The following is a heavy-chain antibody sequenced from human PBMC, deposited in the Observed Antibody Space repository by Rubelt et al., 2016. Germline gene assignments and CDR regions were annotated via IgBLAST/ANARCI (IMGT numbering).Heavy chain of an antibody. CDR1: GYLFSNYA. CDR2: INTKTGEP. Sequence: QVQLVQSGSELKKPGASVKVSCKASGYLFSNYALNLVRQAPGQGLEWLGWINTKTGEPASAQGLTRRSVFSLDTSVSTAYLQISSLKAEDTAVYYCARDKYSSSFIDYWGQGTLVTVSS. CDR3: ARDKYSSSFIDY. V-gene: IGHV7-4-1*02. D-gene: IGHD6-6*01. J-gene: IGHJ4*02.